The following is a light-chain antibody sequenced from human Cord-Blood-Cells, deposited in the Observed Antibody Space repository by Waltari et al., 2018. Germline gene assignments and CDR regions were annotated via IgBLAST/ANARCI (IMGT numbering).Light chain of an antibody. CDR2: QDS. CDR1: KLGDKY. V-gene: IGLV3-1*01. CDR3: QAWDSSTDVV. Sequence: SYELTQPPSVSVSPGQTANITCSGDKLGDKYARWYQQKPGQSPVLVIYQDSKRPSGIPERFSGSNSGNTATLTISGTQAMDEADYYCQAWDSSTDVVFGGGTKLTVL. J-gene: IGLJ2*01.